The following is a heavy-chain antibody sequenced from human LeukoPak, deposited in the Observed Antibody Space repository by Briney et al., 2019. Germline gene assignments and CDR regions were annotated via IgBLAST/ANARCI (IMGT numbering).Heavy chain of an antibody. CDR3: ARHPNSWFDP. CDR1: GGSISTTNYY. CDR2: IYYTGST. J-gene: IGHJ5*02. V-gene: IGHV4-39*01. Sequence: PSETLSLTCTVPGGSISTTNYYWGWIRQPPGKGLEWIGTIYYTGSTYYNPSLKSRVTISVDTSKNQFSLSLNSVTAADTAVYYCARHPNSWFDPWGQGTLVTVSS.